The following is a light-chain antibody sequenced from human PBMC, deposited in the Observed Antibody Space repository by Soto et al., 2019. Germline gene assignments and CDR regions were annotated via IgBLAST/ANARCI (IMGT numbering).Light chain of an antibody. Sequence: DIVMTQSPDSLAVFLGERATINCKSSPSVLYSSNNKNSVAWYQQKAGQPPKLLIYWASTRESGVPDRFSGSGSGTDFTLTISSLQAEDVAVYYCQQYYATPPYTFGQGTKLEIK. CDR1: PSVLYSSNNKNS. J-gene: IGKJ2*01. CDR2: WAS. CDR3: QQYYATPPYT. V-gene: IGKV4-1*01.